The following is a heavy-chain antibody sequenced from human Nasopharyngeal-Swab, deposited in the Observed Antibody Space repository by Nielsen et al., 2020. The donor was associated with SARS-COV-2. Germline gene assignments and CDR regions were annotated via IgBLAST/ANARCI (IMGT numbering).Heavy chain of an antibody. V-gene: IGHV3-23*01. Sequence: GESLKISCAASGFTFDTFVMSWVRQAPGKGLEWVSSISTSGGGTYYADPVKGRFTISRDNSKNTLYLQMTSLRGEDTGVYYCASPRSGRWPDAFDMWGQGTMVIVSS. J-gene: IGHJ3*02. CDR1: GFTFDTFV. CDR2: ISTSGGGT. CDR3: ASPRSGRWPDAFDM. D-gene: IGHD6-19*01.